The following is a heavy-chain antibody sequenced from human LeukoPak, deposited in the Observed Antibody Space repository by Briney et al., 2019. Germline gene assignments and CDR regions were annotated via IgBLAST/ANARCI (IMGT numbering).Heavy chain of an antibody. CDR3: ARGQDSVRDAFDI. V-gene: IGHV4-30-4*01. CDR2: IYYSGST. D-gene: IGHD3-10*01. J-gene: IGHJ3*02. Sequence: TSETLSLTCTVSGGSISSGDYYWSWIRQPPGKGLEWIGYIYYSGSTYYNPSLKSRVTISVDTSKNQFSLKLSSVTAADTAVYYCARGQDSVRDAFDIWGQGTMVTVSS. CDR1: GGSISSGDYY.